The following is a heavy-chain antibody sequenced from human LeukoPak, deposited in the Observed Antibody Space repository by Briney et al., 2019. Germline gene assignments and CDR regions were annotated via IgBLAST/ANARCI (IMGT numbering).Heavy chain of an antibody. D-gene: IGHD4-17*01. CDR1: GFTFSSYG. CDR3: AKDDLDYGDYPTRFDY. J-gene: IGHJ4*02. Sequence: PGGSLRLSCAASGFTFSSYGMSWVRQAPGKGLEWVSAISGSGGSTYYADSVKGRFTISRDNSKNTLYLQMNSLRAEDTAVYYCAKDDLDYGDYPTRFDYWGQGTLVTVSS. V-gene: IGHV3-23*01. CDR2: ISGSGGST.